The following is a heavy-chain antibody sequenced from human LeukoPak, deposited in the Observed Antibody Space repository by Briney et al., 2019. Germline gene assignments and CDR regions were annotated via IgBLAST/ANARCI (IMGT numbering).Heavy chain of an antibody. D-gene: IGHD2-2*01. J-gene: IGHJ4*02. V-gene: IGHV1-58*01. CDR3: AAGPEVPPVLDY. Sequence: GTSVNVSCKASGFSFTSSAVQWVRQARGQRLEWIGWIVVGNGNTNYAQKFQERVTITRDMSTSTAYMELSSLRSEDTAVYYCAAGPEVPPVLDYWGLGTLITVSS. CDR1: GFSFTSSA. CDR2: IVVGNGNT.